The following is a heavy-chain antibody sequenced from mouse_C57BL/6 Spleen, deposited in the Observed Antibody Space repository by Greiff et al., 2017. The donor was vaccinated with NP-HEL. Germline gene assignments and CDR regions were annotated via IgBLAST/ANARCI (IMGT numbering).Heavy chain of an antibody. J-gene: IGHJ1*03. V-gene: IGHV5-4*03. CDR1: GFTFSSYA. D-gene: IGHD2-4*01. CDR2: ISDGGSYT. CDR3: ARVGDYDVDWYFDV. Sequence: EVKLMESGGGLVKPGGSLKLSCAASGFTFSSYAMSWVRQTPEKRLEWVATISDGGSYTYYPDNVKGRFTISRANAKNNLYLQMSHLKSEDTAMYYCARVGDYDVDWYFDVWGTGTTVTVSS.